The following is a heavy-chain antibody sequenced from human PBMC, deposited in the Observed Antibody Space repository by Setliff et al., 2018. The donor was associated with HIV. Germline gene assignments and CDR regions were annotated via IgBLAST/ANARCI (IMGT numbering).Heavy chain of an antibody. J-gene: IGHJ6*02. CDR2: IYHSGTT. D-gene: IGHD3-10*01. Sequence: PSETLSLTCAVSGYSISSGYYWGWIRQTQGKGLEWIGSIYHSGTTYYNPSRNSRVIISIDTSRNQFSLKLSSVTAADTAVYYCARDNSYYYGSGGHYYYAMDVWGQGTTVTVSS. CDR1: GYSISSGYY. CDR3: ARDNSYYYGSGGHYYYAMDV. V-gene: IGHV4-38-2*02.